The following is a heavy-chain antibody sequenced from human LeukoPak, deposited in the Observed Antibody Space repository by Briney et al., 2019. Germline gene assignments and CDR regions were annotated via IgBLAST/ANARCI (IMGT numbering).Heavy chain of an antibody. D-gene: IGHD5-18*01. CDR2: IYYSGST. CDR1: GGSISSYY. V-gene: IGHV4-59*08. Sequence: SETLSLTCTVSGGSISSYYWSWIRQPPGKGLEWIGYIYYSGSTNCNPSLKSRVTISVDTSKNQFSLKLSSVTAADTAVYYCARGEWIQLDPWGQGTLVTVSS. J-gene: IGHJ5*02. CDR3: ARGEWIQLDP.